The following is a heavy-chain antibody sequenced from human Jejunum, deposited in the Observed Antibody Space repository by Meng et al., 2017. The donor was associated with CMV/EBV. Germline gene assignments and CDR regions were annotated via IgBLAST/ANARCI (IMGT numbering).Heavy chain of an antibody. Sequence: GQLGEAGGGVVQPGGSLSLSCVGSGFTFVEFGLHWVRQAPGKGLEWVAFIRDGGNTLRYADSVRGRFTISRDNSKNTVYLQMNSLTVDDTAIYYCASHAFGMAKGWGQGALVTVSS. J-gene: IGHJ4*02. D-gene: IGHD3-10*01. CDR2: IRDGGNTL. V-gene: IGHV3-30*02. CDR1: GFTFVEFG. CDR3: ASHAFGMAKG.